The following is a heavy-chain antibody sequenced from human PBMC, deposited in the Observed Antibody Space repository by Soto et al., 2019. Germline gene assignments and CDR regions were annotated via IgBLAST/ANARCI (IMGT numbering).Heavy chain of an antibody. CDR3: ARHITRYSSSWYFIDY. D-gene: IGHD6-13*01. CDR1: GGSISSYY. CDR2: IYYSGST. V-gene: IGHV4-59*08. Sequence: QVQLQESGPGLVKPSETLSLTCTVSGGSISSYYWSWIRQPPGKGREWIGYIYYSGSTNYNPSLKSRVTISVDTSKNQFSLKLSSVTAADTAVYYCARHITRYSSSWYFIDYWGQGTLVTVSS. J-gene: IGHJ4*02.